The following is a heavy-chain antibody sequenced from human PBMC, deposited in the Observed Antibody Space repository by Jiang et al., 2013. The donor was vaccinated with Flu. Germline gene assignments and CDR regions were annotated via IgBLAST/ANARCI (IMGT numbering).Heavy chain of an antibody. CDR3: ARVSEPAARTSRLGEYYYYYGMDV. J-gene: IGHJ6*02. CDR1: GGSISSSNW. CDR2: IYHSGST. Sequence: PGLVKPSGTLSLTCAVSGGSISSSNWWSWVRQPPGKGLEWIGEIYHSGSTNYNPSLKSRVTISVDKSKNQFSLKLSSVTAADTAVYYCARVSEPAARTSRLGEYYYYYGMDVWGQGTTVTVSS. D-gene: IGHD2-2*01. V-gene: IGHV4-4*02.